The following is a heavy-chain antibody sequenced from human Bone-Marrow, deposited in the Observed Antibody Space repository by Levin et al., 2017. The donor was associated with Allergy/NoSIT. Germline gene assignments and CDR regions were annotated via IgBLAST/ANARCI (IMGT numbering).Heavy chain of an antibody. CDR3: TKDRGYGSGTYGTFDI. J-gene: IGHJ3*02. CDR1: GFIFGNFG. D-gene: IGHD3-10*01. V-gene: IGHV3-23*01. Sequence: GGSLRLSCAASGFIFGNFGMNWVRQAPGKGLEWVSGISGGGLNTYYADSVKGRFTISRDNSQSTLFLELNSLRAEGTAVYYCTKDRGYGSGTYGTFDIWGQGTMVTVSS. CDR2: ISGGGLNT.